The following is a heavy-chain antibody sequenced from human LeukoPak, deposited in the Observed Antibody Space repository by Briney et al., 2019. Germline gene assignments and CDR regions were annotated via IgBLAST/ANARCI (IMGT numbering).Heavy chain of an antibody. V-gene: IGHV3-33*01. J-gene: IGHJ4*02. CDR2: IWYDGSNK. CDR1: GFTFSSYV. CDR3: AGANSNYGFRFDY. D-gene: IGHD4-11*01. Sequence: PGGSLRLSGAASGFTFSSYVMHWVRQAPGKGLEWVAVIWYDGSNKYYADSVKGRFTISRDNSKNTLYLQMNSLRAEDTAVYYCAGANSNYGFRFDYWGQGTLVTVSS.